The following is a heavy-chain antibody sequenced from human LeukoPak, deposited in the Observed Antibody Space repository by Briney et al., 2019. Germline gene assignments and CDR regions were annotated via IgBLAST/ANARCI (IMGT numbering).Heavy chain of an antibody. J-gene: IGHJ4*02. CDR2: TSSSGSTI. D-gene: IGHD5-18*01. Sequence: GGSLRLSCAASGFTFSSYEMNWVRQAPGKGLEWVSYTSSSGSTIYYADSVKGRFTISRDNAKNSLYLQMNSLRAEDTAVYYCARGGIQLWFRPFDHWGQGTLVTVSA. CDR3: ARGGIQLWFRPFDH. V-gene: IGHV3-48*03. CDR1: GFTFSSYE.